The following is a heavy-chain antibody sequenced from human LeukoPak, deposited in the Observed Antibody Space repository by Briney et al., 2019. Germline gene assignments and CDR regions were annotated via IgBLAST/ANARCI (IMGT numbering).Heavy chain of an antibody. V-gene: IGHV4-4*07. CDR2: IYTSGST. Sequence: SETLSLTCTVSGGSISSYYWSWIRQPAGKGLEWIGRIYTSGSTNYNPSLKSRVTMSVDTSKNQFSLKLSSVTAADTAVYYCAREVEFWSGPHAFDIWAKGQWSPSLQ. D-gene: IGHD3-3*01. CDR3: AREVEFWSGPHAFDI. CDR1: GGSISSYY. J-gene: IGHJ3*02.